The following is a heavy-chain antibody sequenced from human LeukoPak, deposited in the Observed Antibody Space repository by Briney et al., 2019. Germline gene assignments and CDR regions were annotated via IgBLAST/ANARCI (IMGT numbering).Heavy chain of an antibody. D-gene: IGHD3-3*01. J-gene: IGHJ4*02. V-gene: IGHV4-59*01. CDR2: IYYSGST. CDR3: ASYDFWSGYHD. CDR1: GGSISSYY. Sequence: PSETLSLTCTVSGGSISSYYWSWIRQPPGKGLDWIGYIYYSGSTNYNPSLQSRVTISVDTSKNQFSLKLSSVTAADTAVYYCASYDFWSGYHDWGQGTLVTVSS.